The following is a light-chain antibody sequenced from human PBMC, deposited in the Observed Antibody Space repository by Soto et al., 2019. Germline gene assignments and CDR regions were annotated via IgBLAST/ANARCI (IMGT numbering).Light chain of an antibody. CDR3: QQYNSYPGT. J-gene: IGKJ1*01. CDR2: KTS. Sequence: DIQMTQSPSTLSGSVGDRVTITCRASQTISSWLAWYQQKPGKVPELLIYKTSILEEGVPSRFSGSGSGREFTLTISSLQPDDFATYYCQQYNSYPGTFGLGTKV. CDR1: QTISSW. V-gene: IGKV1-5*03.